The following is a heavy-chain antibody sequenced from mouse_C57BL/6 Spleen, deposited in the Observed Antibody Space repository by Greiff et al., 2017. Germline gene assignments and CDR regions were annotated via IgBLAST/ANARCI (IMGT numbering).Heavy chain of an antibody. D-gene: IGHD2-3*01. Sequence: QVQLQQPGAELVMPGASVKLSCKASGYTFTSSWMHWVKQRPGQGLEWIGEIDPSDSYTNYNQKFKGKSTLTVDKSSSTAYMQLSSLTSEDSAVYYCARENGYYRSMDYWGQGTPVTVSS. CDR3: ARENGYYRSMDY. V-gene: IGHV1-69*01. J-gene: IGHJ4*01. CDR1: GYTFTSSW. CDR2: IDPSDSYT.